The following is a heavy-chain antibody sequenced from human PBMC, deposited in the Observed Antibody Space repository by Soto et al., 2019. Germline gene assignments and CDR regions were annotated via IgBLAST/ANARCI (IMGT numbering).Heavy chain of an antibody. Sequence: QVQLQQWGAGLLKPSETLSLTCAVYGGSFSGYYWSWIRQPPGKGLEWIGEINHSGSTNYNPSLKSRVTISVDTYKNQFSLKLSSVTAADTAVYYCARSPYCTNGVGWHKWFDPWGQGTLVTVSS. CDR2: INHSGST. J-gene: IGHJ5*02. V-gene: IGHV4-34*01. D-gene: IGHD2-8*01. CDR3: ARSPYCTNGVGWHKWFDP. CDR1: GGSFSGYY.